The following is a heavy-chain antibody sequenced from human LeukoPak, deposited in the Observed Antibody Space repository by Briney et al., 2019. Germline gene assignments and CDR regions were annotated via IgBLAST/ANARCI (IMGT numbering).Heavy chain of an antibody. D-gene: IGHD3-22*01. J-gene: IGHJ4*02. V-gene: IGHV1-3*01. CDR2: INAGNGNT. CDR1: GYTFTSYA. Sequence: ASVKVSCKASGYTFTSYAMHWVRQAPGQRLEWMGWINAGNGNTKYSQKFQGRVTITRDTSASTAYMELSSLRSEDTAVYYCARSKTYYYDDYYFGYWGQGTLVTVSS. CDR3: ARSKTYYYDDYYFGY.